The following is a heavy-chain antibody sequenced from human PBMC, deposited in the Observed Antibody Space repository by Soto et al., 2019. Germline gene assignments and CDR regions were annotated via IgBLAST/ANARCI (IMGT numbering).Heavy chain of an antibody. J-gene: IGHJ6*03. Sequence: GGSLRLSCAASGFTVSSNYMSWVRQAPGKGLEWVSVIYSGGSTYYADSVKGRFTISRDNSKNTLYLQMNSLRAEDTAVYYCASTGHYYYYMDFLGKGTTVTVSS. CDR2: IYSGGST. CDR1: GFTVSSNY. V-gene: IGHV3-66*01. CDR3: ASTGHYYYYMDF.